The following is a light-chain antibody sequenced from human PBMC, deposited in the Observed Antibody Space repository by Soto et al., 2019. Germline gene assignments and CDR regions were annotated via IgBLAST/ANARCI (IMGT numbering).Light chain of an antibody. J-gene: IGKJ3*01. CDR1: ESLSSAY. CDR2: DAS. Sequence: EIVLTQSPGTLSLSPGERATLSCRASESLSSAYLAWYQQKPGQAPRLLIYDASNRATGIPARFSGSGSGTDFTLTISSLEPEDFAVYYCQQRSNWPPTVGPGTKVDIK. V-gene: IGKV3-11*01. CDR3: QQRSNWPPT.